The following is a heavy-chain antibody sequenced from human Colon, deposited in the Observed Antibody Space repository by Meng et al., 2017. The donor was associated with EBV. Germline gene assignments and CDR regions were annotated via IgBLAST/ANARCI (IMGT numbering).Heavy chain of an antibody. CDR1: GDSISNNC. V-gene: IGHV4-4*02. CDR3: ARNGDYNPGLY. J-gene: IGHJ4*02. CDR2: IYHSGTT. D-gene: IGHD4-17*01. Sequence: QVQLQESGPGLVTPSGTLSLTGAVSGDSISNNCWSWVRQPPGKGLEWIGEIYHSGTTNHNPSLRSRVTISVDKSKNQFSLQLTSVTAADTAVYYCARNGDYNPGLYWGQGTLVTVSS.